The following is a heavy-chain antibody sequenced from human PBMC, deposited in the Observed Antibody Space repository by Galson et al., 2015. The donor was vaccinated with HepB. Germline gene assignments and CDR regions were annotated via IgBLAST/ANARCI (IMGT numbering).Heavy chain of an antibody. Sequence: SLRLSCAASGFTFSSYDISWVRHAPGKGLEWVSSISSSDTSTYYADSVKGRFTISRDNSKNTLYLQMNSLRAEDTAVYYCAKPITVFHHWGQGTLVTVSS. CDR1: GFTFSSYD. CDR2: ISSSDTST. V-gene: IGHV3-23*01. J-gene: IGHJ1*01. D-gene: IGHD3-16*01. CDR3: AKPITVFHH.